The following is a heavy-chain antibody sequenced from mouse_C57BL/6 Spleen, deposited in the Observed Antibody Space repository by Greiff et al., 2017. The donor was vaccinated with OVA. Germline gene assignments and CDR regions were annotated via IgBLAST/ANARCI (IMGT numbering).Heavy chain of an antibody. CDR3: ARRGSNYDFDY. J-gene: IGHJ2*01. Sequence: QVQLQPSGPELVKPGASVKISCKASGYAFSSSWMNWVKQRPGKGLEWIGRIYPGDGDTNYNGKFKGKATLTADKSSSTAYMQLSSLTSEDSAVYFCARRGSNYDFDYWGQGTTLTVSS. CDR1: GYAFSSSW. CDR2: IYPGDGDT. V-gene: IGHV1-82*01. D-gene: IGHD2-5*01.